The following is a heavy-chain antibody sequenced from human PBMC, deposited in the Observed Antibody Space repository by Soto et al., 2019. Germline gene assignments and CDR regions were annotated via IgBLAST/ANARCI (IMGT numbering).Heavy chain of an antibody. CDR2: FYYSGST. J-gene: IGHJ6*02. CDR1: GGSISSGPYS. V-gene: IGHV4-39*01. CDR3: ARLGEYCTITSSYRCSGMDV. D-gene: IGHD2-2*01. Sequence: QLQLQESGPGLVKPSETLSLTCTVSGGSISSGPYSWGWIRQPPGKGLEWIGTFYYSGSTYYNPSPERRLTSSVDTSKNPFALKDRSGTAADTAVYYCARLGEYCTITSSYRCSGMDVWGQGATVTVSS.